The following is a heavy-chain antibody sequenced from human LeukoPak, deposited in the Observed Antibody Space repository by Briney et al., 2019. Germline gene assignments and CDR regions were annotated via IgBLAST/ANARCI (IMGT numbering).Heavy chain of an antibody. CDR1: GGSISSNTYA. Sequence: SETLSLTCTVSGGSISSNTYAWGWIRQPPGKGLEWIGSINYSGSTFYNPSLKSRVTISVDTSKNQFSLKLSSVTAADTAVYYCARQFSGRSDFDYWGQGTLVTVSS. CDR2: INYSGST. J-gene: IGHJ4*02. D-gene: IGHD1-26*01. V-gene: IGHV4-39*01. CDR3: ARQFSGRSDFDY.